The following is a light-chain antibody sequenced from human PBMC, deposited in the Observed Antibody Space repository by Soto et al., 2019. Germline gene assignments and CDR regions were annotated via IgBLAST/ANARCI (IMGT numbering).Light chain of an antibody. CDR3: QQYGSSST. CDR1: QSVSSSY. V-gene: IGKV3-20*01. Sequence: IVVPQCPGTLSLSPRERATLSCRASQSVSSSYLAWYQQKPGQAPRLLIYGAFNRATGIPARFSGSGSGTDFTLTISRLEPEDFAVYYCQQYGSSSTFGQGTRLE. CDR2: GAF. J-gene: IGKJ5*01.